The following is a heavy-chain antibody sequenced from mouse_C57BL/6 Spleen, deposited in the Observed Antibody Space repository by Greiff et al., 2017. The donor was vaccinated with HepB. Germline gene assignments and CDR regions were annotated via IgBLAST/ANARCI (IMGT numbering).Heavy chain of an antibody. D-gene: IGHD2-1*01. J-gene: IGHJ1*03. V-gene: IGHV1-26*01. CDR3: ARSAHYGNPWYFDV. CDR1: GYTFTDYY. Sequence: EVQLQQSGPELVKPGASVKISCKASGYTFTDYYMNWVKQSHGKSLEWIGDINPNNGGTSYNQKFKGKATLTVDKSSSTAYMELRSLTYEDSAVYYWARSAHYGNPWYFDVWGTGTTVTVSS. CDR2: INPNNGGT.